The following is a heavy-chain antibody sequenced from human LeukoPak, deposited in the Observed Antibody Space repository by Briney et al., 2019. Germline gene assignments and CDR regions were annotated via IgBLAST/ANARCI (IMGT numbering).Heavy chain of an antibody. Sequence: QPGRSLTLSCSASGLTFSSYAMHWVRQAPGKGLEWVAVISYDGSNKYYADSVKGRFTISRDNSKNTLYLQMNSLRAEDTAVYYCASPYYYDSSGYADYWGQGTLVTVSS. D-gene: IGHD3-22*01. J-gene: IGHJ4*02. V-gene: IGHV3-30*04. CDR3: ASPYYYDSSGYADY. CDR1: GLTFSSYA. CDR2: ISYDGSNK.